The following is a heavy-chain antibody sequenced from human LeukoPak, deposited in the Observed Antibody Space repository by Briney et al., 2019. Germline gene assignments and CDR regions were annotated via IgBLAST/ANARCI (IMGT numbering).Heavy chain of an antibody. CDR3: ARVSFGPKAAYYYYGMDV. CDR1: GDSVSSNSAA. CDR2: TYYRSKWYN. J-gene: IGHJ6*02. Sequence: SQTLSLTCAISGDSVSSNSAAWNWIRQSPSRGLEWLGRTYYRSKWYNDYAVSVKSRITINPDTSKNPFSLQLNSVTPEDTAVYYCARVSFGPKAAYYYYGMDVWGQGTTVTVSS. D-gene: IGHD3/OR15-3a*01. V-gene: IGHV6-1*01.